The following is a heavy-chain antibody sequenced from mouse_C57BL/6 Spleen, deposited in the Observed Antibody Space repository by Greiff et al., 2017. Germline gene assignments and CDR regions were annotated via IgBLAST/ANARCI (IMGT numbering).Heavy chain of an antibody. CDR1: GYTFTSYT. V-gene: IGHV1-4*01. Sequence: QVQLKESGAELARPGASVKMSCKASGYTFTSYTMHWVKQRPGQGLEWIGYINPSSGYTKYNQKFKNKATLTADKSSSTAYMQRSSLTSEDSAVYYCAREWCDLSWFAYWGQRTLVNGSA. D-gene: IGHD1-1*02. J-gene: IGHJ3*01. CDR2: INPSSGYT. CDR3: AREWCDLSWFAY.